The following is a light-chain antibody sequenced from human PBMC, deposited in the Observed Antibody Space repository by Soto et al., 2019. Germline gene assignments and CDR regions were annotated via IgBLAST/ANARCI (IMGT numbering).Light chain of an antibody. CDR3: QQYYDWPRT. V-gene: IGKV3-15*01. J-gene: IGKJ1*01. Sequence: ETVMTQSPATLSVSPGERVTLSCRASQGVGSNLAWYQQKPGQAPRVLIFGASSRATGIPATFSGSGSGTEFTLTISSLQSEDSAVYYCQQYYDWPRTFGQGTKVEIK. CDR1: QGVGSN. CDR2: GAS.